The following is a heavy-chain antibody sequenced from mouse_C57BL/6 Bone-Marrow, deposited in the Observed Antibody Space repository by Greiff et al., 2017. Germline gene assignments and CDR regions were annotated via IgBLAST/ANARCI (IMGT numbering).Heavy chain of an antibody. V-gene: IGHV1-81*01. CDR3: ARWGPGAY. Sequence: QVKLVESGAELARPGASVKLSCKASGYTFTSYGISWVKQRTGQGLEWIGEIYPRSGNTYYNEKFKGKATLTADKSSSTAYMELRSLTSEDSAVYFCARWGPGAYWGQGTLVTVSA. CDR2: IYPRSGNT. D-gene: IGHD4-1*01. J-gene: IGHJ3*01. CDR1: GYTFTSYG.